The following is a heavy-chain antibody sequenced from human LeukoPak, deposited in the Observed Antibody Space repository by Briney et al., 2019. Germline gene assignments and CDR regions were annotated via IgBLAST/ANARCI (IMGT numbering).Heavy chain of an antibody. J-gene: IGHJ6*02. CDR2: ISGSGGST. D-gene: IGHD3-10*01. CDR1: GFTFSSYA. V-gene: IGHV3-23*01. Sequence: PGGSLRLSCAASGFTFSSYAMSWVRQAPGKGLERVSAISGSGGSTYYADSVKGRFTISRDNSKNTLYLQMNSLRAEDTAVYYCAKEELLWFGESYAPYYYYGMDVWGQGTTVTVSS. CDR3: AKEELLWFGESYAPYYYYGMDV.